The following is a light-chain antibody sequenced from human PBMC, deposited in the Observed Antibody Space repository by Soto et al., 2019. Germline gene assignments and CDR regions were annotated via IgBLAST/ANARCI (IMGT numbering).Light chain of an antibody. J-gene: IGKJ3*01. CDR3: MQGSYWPFT. CDR2: RVS. Sequence: VMTQSPLSLSVTLGQPDSISCRSSQSLVFSDGDTYFHWFHQKPGQSPRRLIYRVSNRDSGVPDRFSGSGSGTDFTLKISRVEAEDVWVYYCMQGSYWPFTFGPGTKVDIK. CDR1: QSLVFSDGDTY. V-gene: IGKV2-30*01.